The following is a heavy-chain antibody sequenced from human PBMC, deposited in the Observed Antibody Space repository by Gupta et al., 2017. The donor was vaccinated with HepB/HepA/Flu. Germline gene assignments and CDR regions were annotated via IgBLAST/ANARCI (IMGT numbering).Heavy chain of an antibody. D-gene: IGHD3-9*01. Sequence: EVQLVESGGGLVKPGGALRLSCAASGFTFSSYRMTWVRQAPGKGLDWVSSISSSSSYIYYADSVTGRFTISRDNAKISLYLQMNSLRAEDTAVYYCAREADLTGYYGYWGQGTLVTVSS. CDR2: ISSSSSYI. CDR3: AREADLTGYYGY. CDR1: GFTFSSYR. J-gene: IGHJ4*02. V-gene: IGHV3-21*01.